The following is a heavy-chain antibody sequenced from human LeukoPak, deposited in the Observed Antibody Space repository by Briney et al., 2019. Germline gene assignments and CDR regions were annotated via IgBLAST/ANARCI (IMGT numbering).Heavy chain of an antibody. Sequence: PGGSLRLSCAASGFTFSSYEMNWVRQAPGKGLEWVSYISSSGSTIYYADSVKGRFTISRDNAKNSLYLQMNSLRAEDTAVYYCAKVWGGSGPPSNYYYYMDVWGKGTTVTISS. J-gene: IGHJ6*03. CDR1: GFTFSSYE. D-gene: IGHD3-10*01. CDR3: AKVWGGSGPPSNYYYYMDV. CDR2: ISSSGSTI. V-gene: IGHV3-48*03.